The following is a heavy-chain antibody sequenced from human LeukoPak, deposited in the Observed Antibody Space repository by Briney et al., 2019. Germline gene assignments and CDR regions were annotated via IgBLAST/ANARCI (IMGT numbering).Heavy chain of an antibody. V-gene: IGHV4-4*07. D-gene: IGHD3-22*01. CDR2: IYTSGST. CDR3: ARDPAGSGSVRDYYFDY. Sequence: SETLSLTCAVYGGSISSYYWSWIRQPAGKGLEWIGRIYTSGSTNYNPSLKSRVTMSVDTSKNQFSLKLSSVTAADTAVYYCARDPAGSGSVRDYYFDYWGQGTLVTVSS. CDR1: GGSISSYY. J-gene: IGHJ4*02.